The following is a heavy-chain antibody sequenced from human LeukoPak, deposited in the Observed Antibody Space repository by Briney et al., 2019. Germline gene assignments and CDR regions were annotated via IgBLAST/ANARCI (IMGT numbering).Heavy chain of an antibody. V-gene: IGHV3-23*01. Sequence: GGSLRLFCAASGFTFSSYAMSWVRQAPGKGPEWVSAISASGGSTYYADSVKGRFTISRDKSKNTLYLQMNSLRAEDTAVYYCANLYCFGSGSYESRYFDYWGQGTLVTVSS. CDR1: GFTFSSYA. D-gene: IGHD3-10*01. CDR3: ANLYCFGSGSYESRYFDY. J-gene: IGHJ4*02. CDR2: ISASGGST.